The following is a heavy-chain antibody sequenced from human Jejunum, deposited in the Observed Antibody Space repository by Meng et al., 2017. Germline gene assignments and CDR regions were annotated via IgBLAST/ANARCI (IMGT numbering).Heavy chain of an antibody. D-gene: IGHD1-14*01. CDR1: GFTFSRYW. CDR3: GTHHLD. J-gene: IGHJ4*02. CDR2: IKEDGSQT. V-gene: IGHV3-7*01. Sequence: GESLKISCATSGFTFSRYWMSWVRQAPGKGLEWVADIKEDGSQTYYVDSVKGRFTMSRDNAKNSLFLQMSSLRVEDTAVYYYGTHHLDWGQGTLVTVSS.